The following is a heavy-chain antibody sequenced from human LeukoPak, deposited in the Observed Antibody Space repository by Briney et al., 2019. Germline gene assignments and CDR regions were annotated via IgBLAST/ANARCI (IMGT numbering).Heavy chain of an antibody. V-gene: IGHV4-31*03. D-gene: IGHD3-3*01. Sequence: PSETLSLTCTVSGGSISSGGYHWSWIRQHPGKGLKWIGYIYYSGSTYYNPSLKSRVTISVDTSKNQFSLKLSSVTAADTAVYYCARGSRWYYDFWSGYPKKTWFDPWGQGTLVTVSS. CDR1: GGSISSGGYH. J-gene: IGHJ5*02. CDR3: ARGSRWYYDFWSGYPKKTWFDP. CDR2: IYYSGST.